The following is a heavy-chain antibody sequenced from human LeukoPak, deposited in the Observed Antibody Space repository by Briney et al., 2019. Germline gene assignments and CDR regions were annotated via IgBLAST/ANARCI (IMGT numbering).Heavy chain of an antibody. Sequence: SETLSLTCTVSGGSISNSSYYWGWIRQPPGKGLEWIGSIYYSGSTYYNPSLKSQVTTSVDTSKNQFSLKLSSVTAADTAVYYCAREGKWLSLDYWGQGTLVTVSS. V-gene: IGHV4-39*02. J-gene: IGHJ4*02. CDR2: IYYSGST. CDR1: GGSISNSSYY. D-gene: IGHD3-22*01. CDR3: AREGKWLSLDY.